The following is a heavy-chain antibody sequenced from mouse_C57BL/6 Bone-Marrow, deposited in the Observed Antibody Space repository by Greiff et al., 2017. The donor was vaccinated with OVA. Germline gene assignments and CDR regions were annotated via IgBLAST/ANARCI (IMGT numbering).Heavy chain of an antibody. V-gene: IGHV1-80*01. CDR2: IYPGDGDT. CDR1: GYAFSSYW. J-gene: IGHJ2*01. D-gene: IGHD2-1*01. CDR3: ASFGNYSYFDY. Sequence: QVQLQQSGAELVKPGASVKISCKASGYAFSSYWMNWVKQRPGKGLEWIGQIYPGDGDTNYNGKFKGKATLTADKSSSTAYMQLSSLTSEDSAVYFCASFGNYSYFDYWGQGTTLTVSS.